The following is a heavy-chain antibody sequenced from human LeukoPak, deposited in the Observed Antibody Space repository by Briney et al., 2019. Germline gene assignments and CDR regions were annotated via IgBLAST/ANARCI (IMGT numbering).Heavy chain of an antibody. CDR1: GYSISSGYY. CDR2: IYHSGST. V-gene: IGHV4-38-2*02. J-gene: IGHJ5*02. Sequence: SETLSLTCTVSGYSISSGYYWGWIRQPPGKGLEWIGSIYHSGSTYYNPSLKSRVAISVDTSKNQFSLKLSSVTAADTAVYYCARVRDQFNWFDPWGQGTLVTVSS. CDR3: ARVRDQFNWFDP. D-gene: IGHD5-24*01.